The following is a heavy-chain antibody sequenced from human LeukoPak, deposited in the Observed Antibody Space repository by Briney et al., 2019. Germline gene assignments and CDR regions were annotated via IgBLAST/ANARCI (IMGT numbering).Heavy chain of an antibody. Sequence: RAGGSLRLSCAASGFTFSSYHMNWVRQAPGKGLEWVSSISSSSMYIYYADSVKGRFTISRDNAKNSLYLQMNSLRAEDTAVYYCAKDGMDYNWIRLGYWGQGTLVTVSS. J-gene: IGHJ4*02. CDR3: AKDGMDYNWIRLGY. CDR2: ISSSSMYI. V-gene: IGHV3-21*04. CDR1: GFTFSSYH. D-gene: IGHD1-20*01.